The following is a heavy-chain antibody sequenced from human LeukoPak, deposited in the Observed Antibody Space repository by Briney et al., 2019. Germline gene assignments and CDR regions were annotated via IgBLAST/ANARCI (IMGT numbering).Heavy chain of an antibody. Sequence: GGSLRLFCAASGFTFSSYSMNWVRQAPGKGLEWVSYISSSSSTIYYADSVKGRFTISRDNAKNSLYLQMNSLRAEDTAVYYCARDPNYNWNDFDYWGQGTLVTVSS. CDR2: ISSSSSTI. D-gene: IGHD1-20*01. J-gene: IGHJ4*02. V-gene: IGHV3-48*04. CDR1: GFTFSSYS. CDR3: ARDPNYNWNDFDY.